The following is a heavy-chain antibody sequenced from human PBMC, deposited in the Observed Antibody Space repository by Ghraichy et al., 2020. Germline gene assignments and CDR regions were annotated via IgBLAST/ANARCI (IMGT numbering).Heavy chain of an antibody. Sequence: SETLSLTCTVSGGSISSISYCWGWTRQPPGKGLEWIGSICYTRRTYYKPSLKSRLTISVDTSKNQFSLKVTSVSAAETAVYYCQRETKGSSRWDWGQGTLVTVSP. CDR2: ICYTRRT. D-gene: IGHD6-19*01. V-gene: IGHV4-39*02. CDR3: QRETKGSSRWD. CDR1: GGSISSISYC. J-gene: IGHJ4*02.